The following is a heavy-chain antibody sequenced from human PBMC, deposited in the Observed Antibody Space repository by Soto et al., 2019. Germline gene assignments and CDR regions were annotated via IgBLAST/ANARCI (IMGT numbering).Heavy chain of an antibody. D-gene: IGHD3-22*01. CDR3: VNSEGYYYDSSGYYPYYFDY. Sequence: SVKVSCKASGGTFSSYAISLVRQAPGQGLEWMGGIIPIFSTANYAQKFQGRVTITADESTSTAYMELSSLRSEDTAVYYCVNSEGYYYDSSGYYPYYFDYWGQGTLVTVSS. CDR2: IIPIFSTA. CDR1: GGTFSSYA. V-gene: IGHV1-69*13. J-gene: IGHJ4*02.